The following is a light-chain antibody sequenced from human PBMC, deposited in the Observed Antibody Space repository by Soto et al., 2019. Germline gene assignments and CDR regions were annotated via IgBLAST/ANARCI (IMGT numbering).Light chain of an antibody. CDR2: GAS. Sequence: VVMTQSPATLSVSPWERATLSCRASETVATNLAWYQQKPGQAPRLLISGASTRAAGISDRFRGSGSGTEFTLTISSLRSEDSAIYYCHQYNFWPTFGQGTKVDIK. CDR1: ETVATN. CDR3: HQYNFWPT. V-gene: IGKV3-15*01. J-gene: IGKJ1*01.